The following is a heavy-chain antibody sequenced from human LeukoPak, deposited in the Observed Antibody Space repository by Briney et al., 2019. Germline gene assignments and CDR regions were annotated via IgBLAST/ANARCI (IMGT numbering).Heavy chain of an antibody. CDR3: ARGLGYSSSRKKFDY. D-gene: IGHD6-13*01. CDR1: GYTFTNYD. CDR2: MNPNSGNT. Sequence: ASVKVSCKASGYTFTNYDINWVRQATGQGLEWMGWMNPNSGNTGYAQKFRGRVTITRNTSISTAYMELSSLRSEDTAVYYCARGLGYSSSRKKFDYWGQGTLVTVSS. V-gene: IGHV1-8*03. J-gene: IGHJ4*02.